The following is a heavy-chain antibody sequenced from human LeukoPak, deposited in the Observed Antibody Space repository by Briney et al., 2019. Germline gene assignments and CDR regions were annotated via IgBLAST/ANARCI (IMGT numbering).Heavy chain of an antibody. CDR1: GGSISSYY. D-gene: IGHD5-12*01. CDR2: IYYSGST. CDR3: ARGRRYSGYDLDY. J-gene: IGHJ4*02. V-gene: IGHV4-59*01. Sequence: SETLSLTCTVSGGSISSYYWSWIRQPPGKGLEWIGYIYYSGSTNYNPSLKSRVTISVDTSKNQFSLKLSSVTAADTAVYYCARGRRYSGYDLDYWGQGTLVTVSS.